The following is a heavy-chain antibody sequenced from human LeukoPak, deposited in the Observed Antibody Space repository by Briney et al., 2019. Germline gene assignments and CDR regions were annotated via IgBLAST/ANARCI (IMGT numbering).Heavy chain of an antibody. CDR2: IYTSGNT. CDR3: ARGDYYDSWELDY. V-gene: IGHV4-4*07. CDR1: GGSISSYY. Sequence: SETLSLTCTVSGGSISSYYWSWVRQPAGKGLEWIGRIYTSGNTNYNPSLKGRVTMSVDTSKNQFSLKLSSVTAADTAVYYCARGDYYDSWELDYWGQGTLVTVSS. D-gene: IGHD3-22*01. J-gene: IGHJ4*02.